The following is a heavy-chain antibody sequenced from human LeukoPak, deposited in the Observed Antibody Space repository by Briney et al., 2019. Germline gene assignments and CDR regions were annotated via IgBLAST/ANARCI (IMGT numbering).Heavy chain of an antibody. Sequence: GESLKISCKGSGYDFTTYWIGWVRQMPGKGLEWMGIIYPGDSDTRYSPSFQGQVTISADKSISTAYLQWSSLKASDTAMYYCARQGSSGKYYYYYYMDVWGKGTTVTISS. J-gene: IGHJ6*03. D-gene: IGHD6-19*01. CDR1: GYDFTTYW. V-gene: IGHV5-51*01. CDR2: IYPGDSDT. CDR3: ARQGSSGKYYYYYYMDV.